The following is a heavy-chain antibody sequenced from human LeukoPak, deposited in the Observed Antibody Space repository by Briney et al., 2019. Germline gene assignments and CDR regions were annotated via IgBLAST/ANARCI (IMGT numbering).Heavy chain of an antibody. CDR1: GGSINSSNW. CDR2: IYHSGST. D-gene: IGHD1-26*01. CDR3: ARRIVGARLGAFDI. V-gene: IGHV4-4*02. J-gene: IGHJ3*02. Sequence: SSETLSLTCAVSGGSINSSNWWRWVRQPPGKGLEWIGEIYHSGSTNYNSSLRSRVTISVDKAKNQFSLKLSSVTAADTAVYYCARRIVGARLGAFDIWGQGTMVTVSS.